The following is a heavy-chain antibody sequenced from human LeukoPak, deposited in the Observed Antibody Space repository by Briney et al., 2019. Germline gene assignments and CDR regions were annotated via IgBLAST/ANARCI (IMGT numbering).Heavy chain of an antibody. CDR3: ARLWSTDCSGGSCPHQPNY. J-gene: IGHJ4*02. Sequence: SETLSLTCTVSGGSVSSSSYHWGWIRQPPGKGLEWVGSVFYSGSTYYNPSLKSRVTMSVDTSKNQFSLKLSSVIAADTAVYYCARLWSTDCSGGSCPHQPNYWGQGTLVTVSS. CDR1: GGSVSSSSYH. D-gene: IGHD2-15*01. CDR2: VFYSGST. V-gene: IGHV4-39*01.